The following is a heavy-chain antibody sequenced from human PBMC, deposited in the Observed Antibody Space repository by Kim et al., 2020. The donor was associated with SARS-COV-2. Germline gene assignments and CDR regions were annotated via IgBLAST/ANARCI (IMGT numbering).Heavy chain of an antibody. J-gene: IGHJ6*02. CDR1: GGSISSSSYY. CDR2: IYYSGST. Sequence: SETLSLTCTVSGGSISSSSYYWGWIRQPPGKGLEWIGSIYYSGSTYYNPSLKSRVTISVDTSKNQFSLKLSSVTAADTAVYYCASSLGGISGMDVWGQGTTVTVSS. V-gene: IGHV4-39*01. D-gene: IGHD3-10*01. CDR3: ASSLGGISGMDV.